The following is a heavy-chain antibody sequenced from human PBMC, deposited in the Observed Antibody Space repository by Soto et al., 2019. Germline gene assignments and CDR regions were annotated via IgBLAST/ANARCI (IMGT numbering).Heavy chain of an antibody. V-gene: IGHV1-18*01. J-gene: IGHJ2*01. Sequence: QVQLVQSAAEVKKPGASVKVSCKASGYTFSNFGLSWVRQAPGHGLEWMGWIGPYNGNTDHAQKFQDRVTMTTDTSTNTAYMELRGLTSDDTAVYYCARCYCSVGSCYTCWHFDLWGRGTLVPVSS. CDR2: IGPYNGNT. CDR1: GYTFSNFG. D-gene: IGHD2-15*01. CDR3: ARCYCSVGSCYTCWHFDL.